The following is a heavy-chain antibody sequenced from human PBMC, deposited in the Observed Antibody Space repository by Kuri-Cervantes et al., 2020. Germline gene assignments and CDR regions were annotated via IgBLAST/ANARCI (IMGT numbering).Heavy chain of an antibody. Sequence: ASVKVSCKASGYTFTGYYMHWVRQAPGQGLEWMGWINPNSGGTNYAQKFQGRVTMTRDTSISTAYMELSRLRSDDTAVYYCASIVRVGDFWSGYYEPFDYWGQGTLVTVSS. J-gene: IGHJ4*02. CDR3: ASIVRVGDFWSGYYEPFDY. CDR1: GYTFTGYY. CDR2: INPNSGGT. D-gene: IGHD3-3*01. V-gene: IGHV1-2*02.